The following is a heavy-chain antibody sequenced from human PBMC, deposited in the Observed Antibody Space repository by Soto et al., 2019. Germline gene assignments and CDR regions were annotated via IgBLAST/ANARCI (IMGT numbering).Heavy chain of an antibody. Sequence: QVQLVQSGAEVKKPGASVKVSCKASGYTFTSYYMHWVRQAPGQGLEWMGIINPSGGSTSYAQKFQARVTMTRYTSTSTVYMELSSLRSEDTAVYYCARVSSWSCFDYWGQGTLVTVSS. V-gene: IGHV1-46*01. CDR1: GYTFTSYY. D-gene: IGHD6-13*01. CDR3: ARVSSWSCFDY. J-gene: IGHJ4*02. CDR2: INPSGGST.